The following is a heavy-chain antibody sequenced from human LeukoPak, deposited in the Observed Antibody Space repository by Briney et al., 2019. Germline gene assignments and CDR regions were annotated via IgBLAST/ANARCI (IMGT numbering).Heavy chain of an antibody. V-gene: IGHV1-69*06. D-gene: IGHD2-15*01. CDR2: IIPIFGTA. Sequence: GASVKVSCKASGGTFSSYAISWVRRAPGQGLEWMGGIIPIFGTASYAQKFQGRVTITADKSTSTAYMELSSLRSEDTAVYYCASSGCSGSTCQFDYWGQGTLVTVSS. CDR1: GGTFSSYA. CDR3: ASSGCSGSTCQFDY. J-gene: IGHJ4*02.